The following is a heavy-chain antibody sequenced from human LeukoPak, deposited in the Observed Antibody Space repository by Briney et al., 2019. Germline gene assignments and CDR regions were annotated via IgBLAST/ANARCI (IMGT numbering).Heavy chain of an antibody. D-gene: IGHD3-22*01. Sequence: NPSETLSLTCAVSGGSISSYYWSWIRQPPGKGLEWIGYIYYSGSTNYNPSLKGRVTISVDTSKNQFSLKLSSVTAADTAVYYCASYSYYYDSSGYFDYWGQGTLVTVSS. J-gene: IGHJ4*02. CDR3: ASYSYYYDSSGYFDY. CDR1: GGSISSYY. CDR2: IYYSGST. V-gene: IGHV4-59*01.